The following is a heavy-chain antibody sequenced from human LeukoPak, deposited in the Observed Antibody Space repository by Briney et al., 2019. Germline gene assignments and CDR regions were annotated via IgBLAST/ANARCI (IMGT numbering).Heavy chain of an antibody. J-gene: IGHJ6*03. V-gene: IGHV1-69*05. CDR1: GGTFSSYA. CDR2: IIPIFGTA. CDR3: ARDSRYCSGGSCYPYYMDV. Sequence: ASVKVSCKASGGTFSSYAISWVRQAPGQGLEWMGGIIPIFGTANYAQKFQGRVTITTDESTSTAYMELSSLRSEDTAVYYCARDSRYCSGGSCYPYYMDVWGKGTTVTVSS. D-gene: IGHD2-15*01.